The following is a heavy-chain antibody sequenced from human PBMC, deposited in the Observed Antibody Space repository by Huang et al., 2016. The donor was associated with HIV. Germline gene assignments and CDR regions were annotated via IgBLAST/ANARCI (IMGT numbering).Heavy chain of an antibody. V-gene: IGHV1-18*01. J-gene: IGHJ3*02. Sequence: QVQLVQSGGEVKKPGASVKVSCKASGYDFTSYGVSWVRQAPGQGLEWVGGSGSHNGDTNYAQRFQGRVTLTTDTSTNTAYMEMRSLRSDDTAMYYCARDPWYTNVWKRNAASVIWGQGTMVIVSS. D-gene: IGHD2-2*02. CDR3: ARDPWYTNVWKRNAASVI. CDR2: SGSHNGDT. CDR1: GYDFTSYG.